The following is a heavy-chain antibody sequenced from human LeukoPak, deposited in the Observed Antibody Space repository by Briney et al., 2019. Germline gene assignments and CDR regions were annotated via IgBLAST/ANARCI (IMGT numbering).Heavy chain of an antibody. D-gene: IGHD2/OR15-2a*01. CDR1: GFTFSDYY. CDR3: ARDGRLLSVY. CDR2: ISSSGSTI. V-gene: IGHV3-11*04. J-gene: IGHJ4*02. Sequence: PGGSLTLSCAASGFTFSDYYMSWIRQPPGKGLEWVAYISSSGSTIYYADSVTGRLTISRDKAKNSLYLQMSSLRAGDTAVYYCARDGRLLSVYWGQGTLVTVSS.